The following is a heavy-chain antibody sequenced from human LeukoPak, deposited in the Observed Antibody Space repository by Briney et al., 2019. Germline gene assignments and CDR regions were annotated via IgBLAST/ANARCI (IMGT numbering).Heavy chain of an antibody. D-gene: IGHD3-22*01. Sequence: PGGSLRLSCAASGFTFSSYSMNWVRQAPGKGLEWVSSISSSSSYIYYADSVKGRFTISRDNAKNSLYLKMNSLRAEDTAVYYCARVHRYYDSSGYYDLFDYWGQGTLVTVSS. V-gene: IGHV3-21*01. CDR2: ISSSSSYI. J-gene: IGHJ4*02. CDR3: ARVHRYYDSSGYYDLFDY. CDR1: GFTFSSYS.